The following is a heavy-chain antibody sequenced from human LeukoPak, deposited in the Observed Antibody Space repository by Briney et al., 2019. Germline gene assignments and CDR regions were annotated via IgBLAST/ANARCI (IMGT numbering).Heavy chain of an antibody. CDR3: AKPPFGSSSWYYFDY. CDR2: LSGSGGST. Sequence: GGSLRLSCAASGFTFSSYAMSWVRMALGMWLEWVSALSGSGGSTYYADSVKGRFTISRDNSKNTLYLQMNSLRAEDTAVYYCAKPPFGSSSWYYFDYWGQGTLVTVSS. CDR1: GFTFSSYA. D-gene: IGHD6-13*01. V-gene: IGHV3-23*01. J-gene: IGHJ4*02.